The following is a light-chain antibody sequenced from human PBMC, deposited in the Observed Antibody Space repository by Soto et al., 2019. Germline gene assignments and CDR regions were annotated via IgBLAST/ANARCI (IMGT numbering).Light chain of an antibody. CDR1: SSDVGGYNL. CDR3: SSYAGNGTLD. CDR2: EGS. Sequence: QSVLTQPASVTGSPGQSITISCTGTSSDVGGYNLVTWYQQHPGKSPELMIYEGSKRPSGVSPRFTGSKYGNTGSLTSSGLRAGAEADHPFSSYAGNGTLDFGTGAKGILL. J-gene: IGLJ1*01. V-gene: IGLV2-23*01.